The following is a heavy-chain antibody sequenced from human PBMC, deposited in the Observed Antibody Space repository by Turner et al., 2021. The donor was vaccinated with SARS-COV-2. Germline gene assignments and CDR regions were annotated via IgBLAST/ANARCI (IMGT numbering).Heavy chain of an antibody. CDR3: ASPSGYSSNWYLKH. V-gene: IGHV3-53*04. D-gene: IGHD6-13*01. J-gene: IGHJ4*02. CDR2: IYSGGST. CDR1: GFTVSSNY. Sequence: EVQLVESGGGLVQPGGSLRLSCAASGFTVSSNYMTWVRQAPGKGLEWVSVIYSGGSTYYADSVKGRFTISRHNSKNTLYLQMNSLRPEDTAVYYCASPSGYSSNWYLKHWGQGTLVTVSS.